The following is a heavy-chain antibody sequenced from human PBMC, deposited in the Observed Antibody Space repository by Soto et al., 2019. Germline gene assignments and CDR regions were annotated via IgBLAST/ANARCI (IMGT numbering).Heavy chain of an antibody. V-gene: IGHV3-30*18. CDR2: ISYDGSNK. CDR1: GFTFSSYG. Sequence: QVQLVESGGGVVQPGRSLRLSCAASGFTFSSYGMHWVRQAPGKGLEWVAVISYDGSNKYYADSVKGRFTISRDNSKNTLYLQMNSLRAEDTAVYYCANDAGYSSSWYYYYGMDVWGHGTTVTVSS. CDR3: ANDAGYSSSWYYYYGMDV. J-gene: IGHJ6*02. D-gene: IGHD6-13*01.